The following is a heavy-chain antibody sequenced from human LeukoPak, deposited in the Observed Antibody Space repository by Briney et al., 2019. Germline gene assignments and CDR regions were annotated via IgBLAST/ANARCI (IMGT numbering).Heavy chain of an antibody. Sequence: GGSLRLSCAASGFIFDDYGMSWVRQAPGKGLEWVSGINWNGGSTGYADSVKGRFTISKDNARNSLYLQMNSLRAEDTALYYCARVYGGNSVGGFDIWGQGIMVTISS. CDR1: GFIFDDYG. V-gene: IGHV3-20*04. CDR3: ARVYGGNSVGGFDI. CDR2: INWNGGST. D-gene: IGHD4-23*01. J-gene: IGHJ3*02.